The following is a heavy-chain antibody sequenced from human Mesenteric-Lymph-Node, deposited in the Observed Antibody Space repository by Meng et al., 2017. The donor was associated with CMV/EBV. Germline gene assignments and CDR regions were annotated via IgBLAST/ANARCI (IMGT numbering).Heavy chain of an antibody. CDR2: INHSGST. J-gene: IGHJ4*02. CDR3: ARHQRWLKSEGGFNY. CDR1: GGSLSVYS. Sequence: DWCAGLLKPSATLSLTCAVYGGSLSVYSWSWISQPPGKGLEWIGKINHSGSTNYNPSLKSRVTISVDTSKNQFSLKLSSVTAADTAVYYCARHQRWLKSEGGFNYWGQGTLVTVSS. V-gene: IGHV4-34*01. D-gene: IGHD4-23*01.